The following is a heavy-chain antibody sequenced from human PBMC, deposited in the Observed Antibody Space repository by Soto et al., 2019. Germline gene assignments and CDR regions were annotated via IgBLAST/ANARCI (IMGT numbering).Heavy chain of an antibody. Sequence: SQTLSLTCAISGDSVSSNSAAWNWIRQSPSRGLEWLGRTYYRSKWYNDYAVSVKSRITINPDTSKNQFSLQLNSVTPEDTAVYYCAIWVLTIFGVVIAPPHYYYYMDVWGKGTTVTVSS. J-gene: IGHJ6*03. V-gene: IGHV6-1*01. CDR1: GDSVSSNSAA. CDR2: TYYRSKWYN. D-gene: IGHD3-3*01. CDR3: AIWVLTIFGVVIAPPHYYYYMDV.